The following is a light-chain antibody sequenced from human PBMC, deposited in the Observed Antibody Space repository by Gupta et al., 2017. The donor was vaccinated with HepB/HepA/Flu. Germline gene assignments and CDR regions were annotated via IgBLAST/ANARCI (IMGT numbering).Light chain of an antibody. V-gene: IGLV1-44*01. CDR2: KNN. J-gene: IGLJ2*01. CDR3: ALWDDSLNGVI. Sequence: QSVLTQPPSMSDTPGQRVTISCSGTTSNIRSNSVSWYQQLPGTTPRLVIFKNNQRPSGVPERFSGFRAGTSASLVIDGLQSEDEAVYHCALWDDSLNGVIFGGGTKLTVL. CDR1: TSNIRSNS.